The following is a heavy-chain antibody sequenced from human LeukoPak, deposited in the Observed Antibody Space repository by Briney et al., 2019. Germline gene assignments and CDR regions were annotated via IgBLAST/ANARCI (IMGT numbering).Heavy chain of an antibody. CDR2: TRNKANSYTT. V-gene: IGHV3-72*01. CDR1: GFTFSDHY. J-gene: IGHJ4*02. Sequence: GGSLRLSCAASGFTFSDHYMDWVRQAPGKGLEWVGRTRNKANSYTTEYAASVKGRFTISRDDSKNSLYLQMNSLKTEDTAVYYCARGPRWYYNDSSGFVDYWGQGTLVAVSS. CDR3: ARGPRWYYNDSSGFVDY. D-gene: IGHD3-22*01.